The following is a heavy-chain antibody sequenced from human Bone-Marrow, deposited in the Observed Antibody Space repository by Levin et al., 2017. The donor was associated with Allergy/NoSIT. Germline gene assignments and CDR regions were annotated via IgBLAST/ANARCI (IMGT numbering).Heavy chain of an antibody. Sequence: SQTLSLTCTVSGDSISSYYWSWIRQPPGKGLEWIGYIYYSESANYSPSLKSRVTMSVDTSKNQFSLNLSSVTVADTAVYYCARHHLGYCSGGTCPYYFDYWGQGTLVTVSS. CDR2: IYYSESA. CDR3: ARHHLGYCSGGTCPYYFDY. CDR1: GDSISSYY. V-gene: IGHV4-59*08. D-gene: IGHD2-15*01. J-gene: IGHJ4*02.